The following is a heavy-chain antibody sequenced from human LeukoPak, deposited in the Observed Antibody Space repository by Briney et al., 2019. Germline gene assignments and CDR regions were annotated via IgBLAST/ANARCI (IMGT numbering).Heavy chain of an antibody. CDR3: AKDPHSSSWYEGPVDY. Sequence: GGALRLSCAASGFTFSSYAMSWVRQAPGKGLEWVSAISGSGGSTYYADSVKGRFTISRDNSKNTLYLQMNSLRAEDTAVYYCAKDPHSSSWYEGPVDYWGQGTLVTVSS. CDR2: ISGSGGST. V-gene: IGHV3-23*01. D-gene: IGHD6-13*01. CDR1: GFTFSSYA. J-gene: IGHJ4*02.